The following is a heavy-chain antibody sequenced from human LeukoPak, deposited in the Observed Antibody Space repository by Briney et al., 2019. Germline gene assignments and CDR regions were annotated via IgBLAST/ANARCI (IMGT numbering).Heavy chain of an antibody. CDR3: AKARKVTTGSFDY. CDR2: ISDTGGST. Sequence: GGSLRLSCAASGFTFSDYAMSWVRQAPGKGLEWVSTISDTGGSTYYADSVKGRFTISRDNSKNTLYLQMNSLRAEDTAVYYCAKARKVTTGSFDYWGQGTLVTVSS. V-gene: IGHV3-23*01. CDR1: GFTFSDYA. D-gene: IGHD4-17*01. J-gene: IGHJ4*02.